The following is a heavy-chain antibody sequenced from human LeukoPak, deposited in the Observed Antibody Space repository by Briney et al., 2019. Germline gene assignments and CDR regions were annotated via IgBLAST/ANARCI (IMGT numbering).Heavy chain of an antibody. CDR3: AKAPLGHCTSTNCYSFDY. V-gene: IGHV3-23*01. CDR2: ISGGGGTT. D-gene: IGHD2-2*01. J-gene: IGHJ4*02. CDR1: GFSFSNYA. Sequence: PGGSLRLSCAASGFSFSNYAMSWVRQAPGKGLEWVSAISGGGGTTYYADSVKGRFTISRDNFKNTLYLQMNSLRAEETAVYYCAKAPLGHCTSTNCYSFDYWGQGTLVTVSS.